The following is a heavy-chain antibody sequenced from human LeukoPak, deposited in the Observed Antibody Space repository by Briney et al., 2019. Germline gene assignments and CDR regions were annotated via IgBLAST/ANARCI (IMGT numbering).Heavy chain of an antibody. CDR1: GFTFSSYT. J-gene: IGHJ4*02. Sequence: GGSLRLSCAASGFTFSSYTMNWVRQAPGKGPEWVSSISPSGSSTWNADSVRGRFTISRDNGKNSVYPQMNSLRGEDTGVYYCARDFLGESGAAGCWGQGTLVTVSS. CDR2: ISPSGSST. D-gene: IGHD2-8*02. CDR3: ARDFLGESGAAGC. V-gene: IGHV3-21*01.